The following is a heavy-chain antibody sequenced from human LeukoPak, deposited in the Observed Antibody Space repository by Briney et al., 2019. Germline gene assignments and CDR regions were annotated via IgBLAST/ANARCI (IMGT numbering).Heavy chain of an antibody. CDR3: ASADYGGPFDY. CDR2: IYYSGST. CDR1: GGSISSYY. D-gene: IGHD4-23*01. V-gene: IGHV4-59*08. J-gene: IGHJ4*02. Sequence: SETLSLTCTVSGGSISSYYWSWIRQPPGKGLEWIGYIYYSGSTNYNPSLKSRVTISVDTSKNQFSLKLSSVTAADTVVYYCASADYGGPFDYWGQGTLVTVSS.